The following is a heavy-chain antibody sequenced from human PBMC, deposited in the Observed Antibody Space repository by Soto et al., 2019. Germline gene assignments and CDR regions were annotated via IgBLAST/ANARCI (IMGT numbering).Heavy chain of an antibody. CDR3: ARVTYYYDSSGYPRGTYGMDV. V-gene: IGHV4-34*01. Sequence: QVQLQQWGAGLLKPSETLSLTCAVYGGSFSGYYWSWIRQPPGKGLEWIGEINHSGSTNYNPSLKSRVSISVDTSKNQFSLKLSSVTAADTAVYYCARVTYYYDSSGYPRGTYGMDVWGQGTTVTVSS. J-gene: IGHJ6*02. D-gene: IGHD3-22*01. CDR1: GGSFSGYY. CDR2: INHSGST.